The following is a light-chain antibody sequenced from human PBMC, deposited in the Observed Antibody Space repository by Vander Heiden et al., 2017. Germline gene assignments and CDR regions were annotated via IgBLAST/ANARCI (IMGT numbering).Light chain of an antibody. J-gene: IGKJ2*01. Sequence: ELVMTHSPATLSVSPGERATLSCRASQSVSSNLAWYQQKPGQAPRLLIYGASTRATGIPARFSGSGSGTEFPLTISSLQSEDFAVYYCQQYNNWPPYTFGQGTKLEIK. CDR3: QQYNNWPPYT. CDR2: GAS. V-gene: IGKV3-15*01. CDR1: QSVSSN.